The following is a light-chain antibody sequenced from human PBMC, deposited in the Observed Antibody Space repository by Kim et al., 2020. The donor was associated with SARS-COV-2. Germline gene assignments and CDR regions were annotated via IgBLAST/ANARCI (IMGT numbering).Light chain of an antibody. J-gene: IGLJ2*01. CDR1: KLGNKY. Sequence: VSPGQTASLTCSGDKLGNKYACWYQQKPGQSPVLVIYQHNKRPSGIPERFSGSNSGNTATLTISGTQAMDEADYYCQAWDSSTVVFAGGTQLTVL. CDR2: QHN. CDR3: QAWDSSTVV. V-gene: IGLV3-1*01.